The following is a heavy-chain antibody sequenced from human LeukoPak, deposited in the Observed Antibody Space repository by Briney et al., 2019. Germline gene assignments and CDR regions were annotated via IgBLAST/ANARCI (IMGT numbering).Heavy chain of an antibody. D-gene: IGHD3-22*01. CDR2: IYYSGST. CDR3: AREGPLHYYGSSGYYY. Sequence: PSETLSLTCTVSGGSVSSGSYYWSWIRQPPGTGLEWIVYIYYSGSTNYNPSLKSRVTISVDTSKNQFSLKLSSVTAADTAVYYCAREGPLHYYGSSGYYYWGQGTLVTVSS. V-gene: IGHV4-61*01. J-gene: IGHJ4*02. CDR1: GGSVSSGSYY.